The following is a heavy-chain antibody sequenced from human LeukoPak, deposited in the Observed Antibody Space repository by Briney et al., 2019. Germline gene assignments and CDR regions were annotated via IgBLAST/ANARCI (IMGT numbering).Heavy chain of an antibody. J-gene: IGHJ6*02. D-gene: IGHD3-16*01. CDR3: ARGGGLDV. Sequence: GGSLRLSCAASGFTFSSYWMNWARQAPGKGLEWVASINHNGNVNYYVDSVKGRFTISRDNAKNSLYLQMSNSRAEDTAVYFCARGGGLDVWGQGATVTVSS. V-gene: IGHV3-7*03. CDR1: GFTFSSYW. CDR2: INHNGNVN.